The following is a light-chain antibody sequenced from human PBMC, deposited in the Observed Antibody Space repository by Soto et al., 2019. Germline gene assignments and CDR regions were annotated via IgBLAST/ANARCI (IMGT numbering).Light chain of an antibody. V-gene: IGKV1-5*03. CDR1: QSISSW. J-gene: IGKJ1*01. Sequence: DLQMTQSPSTVSASVGDRVTITCRASQSISSWLAWYQQNPGKAPKLLIYKASTLESGVPSRFSGSGSGTEFTLAISSLQPDDSATYYCQQYNDNWTFGQGTKVEIK. CDR3: QQYNDNWT. CDR2: KAS.